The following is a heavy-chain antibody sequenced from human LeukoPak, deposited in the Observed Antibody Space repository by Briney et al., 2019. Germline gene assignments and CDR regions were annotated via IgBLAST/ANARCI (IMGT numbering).Heavy chain of an antibody. Sequence: PGGSLRLSCAASGFTFSSYWMSWVRQAPGKGLEWVANIKQDGSEKYYVDSVKGRFTISRDNAKNSLYLQMNSLRAEDTAVYYCARDRGYSSSCIDYWGQGTLVTVSS. J-gene: IGHJ4*02. V-gene: IGHV3-7*01. CDR3: ARDRGYSSSCIDY. CDR2: IKQDGSEK. D-gene: IGHD6-6*01. CDR1: GFTFSSYW.